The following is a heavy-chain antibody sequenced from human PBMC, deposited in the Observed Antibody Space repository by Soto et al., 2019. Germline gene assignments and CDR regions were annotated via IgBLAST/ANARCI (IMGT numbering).Heavy chain of an antibody. D-gene: IGHD2-2*02. CDR3: ASGVSDAIGYYGVDV. J-gene: IGHJ6*02. Sequence: QVQLQESGPGLVKPSQTLALTCTVSGCSVSTGGYYWSWIRQHPGKGLEWIGYIYYSGSTYYNPYLKSRVTISVDTSRNQFSLKLSSVTAADTAVYYCASGVSDAIGYYGVDVWGQGTTVTVSS. CDR1: GCSVSTGGYY. CDR2: IYYSGST. V-gene: IGHV4-31*03.